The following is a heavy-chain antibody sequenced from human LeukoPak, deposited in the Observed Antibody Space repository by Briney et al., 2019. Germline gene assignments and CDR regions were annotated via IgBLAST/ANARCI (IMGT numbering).Heavy chain of an antibody. D-gene: IGHD3-10*01. CDR2: ISSSGSTI. Sequence: PGGSLRLSCAASGFTFSDYYMSWIRQAPGKGLEWVSYISSSGSTIYYADSVKGRFTICRDNAKNSLYLQMNSLRAEDTAVYCCARGGRFGELFPFDYWGQGTLVTVSS. CDR1: GFTFSDYY. V-gene: IGHV3-11*01. CDR3: ARGGRFGELFPFDY. J-gene: IGHJ4*02.